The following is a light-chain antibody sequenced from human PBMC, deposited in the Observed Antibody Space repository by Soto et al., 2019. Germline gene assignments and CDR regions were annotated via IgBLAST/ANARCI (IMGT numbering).Light chain of an antibody. CDR1: SSDVGAYNY. CDR3: CSYAGSYSWV. Sequence: QSALTQPRSVSGSPGQSVTISCTGTSSDVGAYNYVSWYQHHPGKAPKVMIYDVSERPSGVPDRFSGSKSDNKASLTISGLQAEDEADYNCCSYAGSYSWVFGGGTKLTVL. J-gene: IGLJ3*02. CDR2: DVS. V-gene: IGLV2-11*01.